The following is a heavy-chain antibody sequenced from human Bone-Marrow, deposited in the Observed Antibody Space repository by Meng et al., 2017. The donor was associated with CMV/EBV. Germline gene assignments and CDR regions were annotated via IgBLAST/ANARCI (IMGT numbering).Heavy chain of an antibody. CDR2: ISAYNGNT. CDR1: GYTFTSYG. CDR3: ARVRVTVDAFDI. Sequence: ASVKVSCKASGYTFTSYGISWVRQAPGQGLEWMGWISAYNGNTNYAQKLQGRVTMTTDKSTSTAYMELRSLRSDDTAVYYCARVRVTVDAFDIWGQGTMVTVSS. D-gene: IGHD2-21*02. J-gene: IGHJ3*02. V-gene: IGHV1-18*01.